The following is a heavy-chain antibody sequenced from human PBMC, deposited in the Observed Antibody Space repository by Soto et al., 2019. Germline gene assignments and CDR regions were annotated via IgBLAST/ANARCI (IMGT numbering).Heavy chain of an antibody. D-gene: IGHD6-13*01. V-gene: IGHV3-30*18. Sequence: GGSLRLSCAASGFTFSSYGMHWVRQAPGKGLEWVAVISYDGSNKYYADSVKGRFTISRDNSKNTLYLQMNSLRAEDTAVYYCAKAYSSSWFDTDYYYYGMDVWGQGTTVTVSS. J-gene: IGHJ6*02. CDR1: GFTFSSYG. CDR2: ISYDGSNK. CDR3: AKAYSSSWFDTDYYYYGMDV.